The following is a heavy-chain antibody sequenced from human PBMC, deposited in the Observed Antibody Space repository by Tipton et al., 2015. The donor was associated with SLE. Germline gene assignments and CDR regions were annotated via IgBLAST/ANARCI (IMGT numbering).Heavy chain of an antibody. CDR2: INHSGST. CDR3: ARDPDFWSGYYPFDY. J-gene: IGHJ4*02. D-gene: IGHD3-3*01. CDR1: GGSISSYY. V-gene: IGHV4-34*01. Sequence: TLSLTCTVSGGSISSYYWSWIRQPPGKGLEWIGEINHSGSTNYNPSLKSRVTISVDTSKNQFSLKLSSVTAADTAVYYCARDPDFWSGYYPFDYWGQGTLVTGSS.